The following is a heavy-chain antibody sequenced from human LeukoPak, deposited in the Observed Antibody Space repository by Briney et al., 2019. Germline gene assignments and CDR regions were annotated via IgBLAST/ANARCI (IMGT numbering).Heavy chain of an antibody. CDR2: IRSKASGGAI. V-gene: IGHV3-49*04. CDR3: TREVGYVGMSGN. J-gene: IGHJ4*02. CDR1: GFNFGDYA. D-gene: IGHD6-13*01. Sequence: PGRSLRLSCTASGFNFGDYAMSWVRQAPGRGLEWVGFIRSKASGGAIECDPAVDGRFTISRDDSKSVAYLQMTRLKTEDTAAYFCTREVGYVGMSGNWGPGTLVAVSS.